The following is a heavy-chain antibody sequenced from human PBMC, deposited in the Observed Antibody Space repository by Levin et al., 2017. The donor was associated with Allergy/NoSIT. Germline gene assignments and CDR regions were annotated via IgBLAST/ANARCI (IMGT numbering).Heavy chain of an antibody. Sequence: GGSLRLSCAASGFTFSSYDMHWVRQATGKGLEWVSAIGTAGDTYYPGSVKGRFTISRENAKNSLYLQMNSLRAGDTAVYYCARSSTIAAAGTIANAFDSWGQGTMVTVSS. CDR3: ARSSTIAAAGTIANAFDS. CDR2: IGTAGDT. J-gene: IGHJ3*02. V-gene: IGHV3-13*01. D-gene: IGHD6-13*01. CDR1: GFTFSSYD.